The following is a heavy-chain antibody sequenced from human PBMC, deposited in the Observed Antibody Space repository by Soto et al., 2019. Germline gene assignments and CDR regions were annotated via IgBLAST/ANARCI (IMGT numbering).Heavy chain of an antibody. D-gene: IGHD3-16*01. CDR1: VFTFSNAW. CDR3: TTDLYYDYVWGSSN. CDR2: IKSKTDGGTT. J-gene: IGHJ4*02. V-gene: IGHV3-15*01. Sequence: GGSLRLSCAASVFTFSNAWMSWVRQAPGKGLEWVGRIKSKTDGGTTDYAAPVKGRFTISRDDSKNTLYLQMNSLKTEDTAVYYCTTDLYYDYVWGSSNWGQGTLVTVSS.